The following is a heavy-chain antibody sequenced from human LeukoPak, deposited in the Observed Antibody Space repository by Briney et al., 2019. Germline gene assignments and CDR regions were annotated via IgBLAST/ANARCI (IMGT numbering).Heavy chain of an antibody. D-gene: IGHD6-13*01. CDR2: IXHSGST. CDR3: AIRLAAGFYFDY. J-gene: IGHJ4*02. V-gene: IGHV4-34*01. CDR1: GGSFSGYY. Sequence: PSQTLSLTCAVYGGSFSGYYWXXXRQPPGKGXXGIGEIXHSGSTNYNPSLXSRVTISVETSQNQFSLKPSSVTAADTAVYYCAIRLAAGFYFDYWGQGTLVTVSS.